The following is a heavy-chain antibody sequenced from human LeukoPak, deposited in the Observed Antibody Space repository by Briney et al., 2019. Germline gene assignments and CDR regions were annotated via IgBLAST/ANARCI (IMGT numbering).Heavy chain of an antibody. J-gene: IGHJ1*01. CDR2: ISYDGSNK. Sequence: PGGSLRLSCAVSGFTFSSYAMHWVRQAPGKGLEWVAVISYDGSNKYYADSVKGRFTISRDNSKNTLYLQMNSLRAEATVVYYCARDGYGLTEFFQHWPQSTLVTVSS. CDR1: GFTFSSYA. V-gene: IGHV3-30*04. D-gene: IGHD3/OR15-3a*01. CDR3: ARDGYGLTEFFQH.